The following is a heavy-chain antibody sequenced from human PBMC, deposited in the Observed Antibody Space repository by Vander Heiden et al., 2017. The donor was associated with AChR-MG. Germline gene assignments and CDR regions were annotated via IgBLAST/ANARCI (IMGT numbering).Heavy chain of an antibody. CDR1: GFTVSSNY. V-gene: IGHV3-66*02. J-gene: IGHJ4*02. D-gene: IGHD4-4*01. CDR3: ARDRYSNRASFLGD. Sequence: EVQLVESGGGLVQPGGSLRLSCAASGFTVSSNYMSWVRQAPGKGLEWVSVIYSGGSTYYADSVKGRFTISRDNSKNTLYLQMNSMRAEDTAVYYCARDRYSNRASFLGDWGQGTLVTVSS. CDR2: IYSGGST.